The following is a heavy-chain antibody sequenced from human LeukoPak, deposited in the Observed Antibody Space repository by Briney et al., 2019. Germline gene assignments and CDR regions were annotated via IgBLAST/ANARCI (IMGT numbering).Heavy chain of an antibody. V-gene: IGHV4-59*12. J-gene: IGHJ3*02. D-gene: IGHD3-10*01. CDR3: ARVRITMVREESDAFDI. Sequence: PSETLSLTCTVSGGSISSYYWSWIRQPPGKGLEWFGYIYYSGSTNYNPSLKSRVTISVDTSKSQFSLKLSSVTAADTAVYYCARVRITMVREESDAFDIWGQGTMVTVSS. CDR1: GGSISSYY. CDR2: IYYSGST.